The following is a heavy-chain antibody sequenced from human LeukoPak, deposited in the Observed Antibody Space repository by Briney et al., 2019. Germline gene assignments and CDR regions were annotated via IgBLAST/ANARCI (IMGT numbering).Heavy chain of an antibody. D-gene: IGHD3-3*02. CDR2: IKTKANGGPT. CDR1: GFTFSNEW. V-gene: IGHV3-15*01. Sequence: GGSLRLSCAASGFTFSNEWMSWVRQAPGKGLEWVARIKTKANGGPTEYAAPVRGRFTISRDDSKNTLYLQMNSLKSEDTAVYFCTTISFWGLGTLVTVSS. CDR3: TTISF. J-gene: IGHJ4*02.